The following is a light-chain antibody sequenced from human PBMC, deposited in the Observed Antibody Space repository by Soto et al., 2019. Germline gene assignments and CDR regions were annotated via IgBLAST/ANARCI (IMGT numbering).Light chain of an antibody. CDR3: QQYGSSPWT. CDR2: GAS. CDR1: QSVSSSS. V-gene: IGKV3-20*01. J-gene: IGKJ1*01. Sequence: DIVLTQSPGTLSLSPGEGATLSCRASQSVSSSSLAWYQQKPDQAPRLLIYGASSRATGIPDRFSGSGSGTDFTLTISRLEPEDFAVYYCQQYGSSPWTFGQGTKVDIK.